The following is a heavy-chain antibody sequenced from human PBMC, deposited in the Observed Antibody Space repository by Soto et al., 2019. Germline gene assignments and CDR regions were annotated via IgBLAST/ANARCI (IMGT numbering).Heavy chain of an antibody. CDR3: TTEGLTGHQIYYYYGMDV. V-gene: IGHV3-15*01. Sequence: GGSLRLSCAASGFTFSNAWMSWVRQAPGKGLEWVGRIKGKTDGGTTDYAAPVKGRFTISRDDSKNTLYLQMNSLKAEDTAVYYCTTEGLTGHQIYYYYGMDVWGQGTTVTVSS. CDR2: IKGKTDGGTT. CDR1: GFTFSNAW. J-gene: IGHJ6*02. D-gene: IGHD3-9*01.